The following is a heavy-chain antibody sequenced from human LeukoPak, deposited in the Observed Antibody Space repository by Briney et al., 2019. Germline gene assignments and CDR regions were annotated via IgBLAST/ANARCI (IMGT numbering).Heavy chain of an antibody. CDR1: GFTFSSFA. Sequence: GGSLRLSCAASGFTFSSFAMHWVRQAPGKGLEWVAVISFDASNKYYADSVKGRFTISRDNSKNTLYLQMNSLRAEDTAVYYCARDRTGDGYNQGRVFDYWGQGTLVTVSS. J-gene: IGHJ4*02. CDR2: ISFDASNK. D-gene: IGHD5-24*01. CDR3: ARDRTGDGYNQGRVFDY. V-gene: IGHV3-30-3*01.